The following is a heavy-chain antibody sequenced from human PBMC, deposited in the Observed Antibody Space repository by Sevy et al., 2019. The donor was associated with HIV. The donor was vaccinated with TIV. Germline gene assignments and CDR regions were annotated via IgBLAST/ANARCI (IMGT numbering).Heavy chain of an antibody. V-gene: IGHV4-59*01. CDR1: GGSISSYY. CDR3: ARDRLNLYYFDY. CDR2: IYYSGST. J-gene: IGHJ4*01. Sequence: SETLSLTCTVSGGSISSYYWSWIRQPPGKGLEWIGYIYYSGSTNYNPSLKSRVTISVDTSKNQFSLKLSSVTAADTAVYYCARDRLNLYYFDYWGHGTLVTVSS.